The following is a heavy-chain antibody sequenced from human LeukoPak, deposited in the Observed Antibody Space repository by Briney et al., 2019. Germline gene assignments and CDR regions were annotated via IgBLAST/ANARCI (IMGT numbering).Heavy chain of an antibody. CDR2: IIPIFGTA. J-gene: IGHJ6*03. CDR3: ARSGVVVPTEKQVDYYYYMDV. D-gene: IGHD2-2*01. Sequence: SVKVSCKASGGTFSSYAISWVRQAPGQGLEWMGGIIPIFGTANYAQKFQGRVTITTDESTSTAYMELSSLRSEDTAVYYCARSGVVVPTEKQVDYYYYMDVWGKGTRSPSP. CDR1: GGTFSSYA. V-gene: IGHV1-69*05.